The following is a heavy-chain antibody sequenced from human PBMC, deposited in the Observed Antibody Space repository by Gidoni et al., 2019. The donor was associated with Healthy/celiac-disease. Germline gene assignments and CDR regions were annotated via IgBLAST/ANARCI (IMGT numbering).Heavy chain of an antibody. V-gene: IGHV1-69*01. CDR3: ARFPPMWFRESLGYYGMDV. D-gene: IGHD3-10*01. Sequence: QVQLVQSGAEVKKPGSSVTVSCKASGGTFSSYAISWVRQAPGQGLEWMGGIIPLFGTANDAQKFQGRVTITADESTSTAYMELSSLRSEDTAVYYCARFPPMWFRESLGYYGMDVWGQGTTVTVSS. CDR1: GGTFSSYA. CDR2: IIPLFGTA. J-gene: IGHJ6*02.